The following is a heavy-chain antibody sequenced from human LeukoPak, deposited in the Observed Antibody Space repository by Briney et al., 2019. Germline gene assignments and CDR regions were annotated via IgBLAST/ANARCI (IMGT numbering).Heavy chain of an antibody. CDR2: ISSSGSTI. CDR1: GFTFCNAW. J-gene: IGHJ4*02. D-gene: IGHD3-22*01. Sequence: GGSLRLSCAASGFTFCNAWMSWVRQAPGKGLEWVSYISSSGSTIYYADSVKGRFTISRDNAKNSLYLQMNSLRAEDTAVYYCAREAESSGYCYVGDYFDYWGQGTLVTVSS. V-gene: IGHV3-11*01. CDR3: AREAESSGYCYVGDYFDY.